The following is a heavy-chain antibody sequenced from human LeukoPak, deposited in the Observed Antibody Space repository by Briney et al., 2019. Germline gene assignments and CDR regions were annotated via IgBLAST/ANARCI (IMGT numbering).Heavy chain of an antibody. CDR3: AKDRGFSYTSGSSELDY. Sequence: GGSLRLSCAASGFTFSGYGMHWVRLAPGKGLEWVAVISYDGSHKYYADSVQGRFTISRDNSRNTVYLQMNSLRDEDTAIYYCAKDRGFSYTSGSSELDYWGQGTPVTVS. J-gene: IGHJ4*02. D-gene: IGHD3-10*01. CDR1: GFTFSGYG. V-gene: IGHV3-30*18. CDR2: ISYDGSHK.